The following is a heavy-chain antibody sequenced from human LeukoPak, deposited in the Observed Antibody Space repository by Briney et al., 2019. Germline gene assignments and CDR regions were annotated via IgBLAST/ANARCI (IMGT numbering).Heavy chain of an antibody. CDR3: ARTQDDDYYDNSGYHY. Sequence: WASVKVSCKASGYTFTSYYIHWVRQAPGQGLEWMGIINPSGGSTSYAQKFQGRVTMTRDTSTSTVYMELSSLRSEDTAVYYCARTQDDDYYDNSGYHYWGQGTLVTVSS. D-gene: IGHD3-22*01. V-gene: IGHV1-46*01. J-gene: IGHJ4*02. CDR2: INPSGGST. CDR1: GYTFTSYY.